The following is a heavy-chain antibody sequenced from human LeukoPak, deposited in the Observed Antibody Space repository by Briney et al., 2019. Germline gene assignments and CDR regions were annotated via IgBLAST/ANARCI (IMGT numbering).Heavy chain of an antibody. D-gene: IGHD6-6*01. CDR3: ARSSPVGYFDY. V-gene: IGHV1-18*04. CDR2: ISANTGNT. J-gene: IGHJ4*02. CDR1: GYTFNSYG. Sequence: ASVKVSCKASGYTFNSYGISWVRQAPGQGLEWMGWISANTGNTKYIQKFQGRVTMTTDTSTSTAYMELRSLRSDDTAVYFCARSSPVGYFDYWGQGTLVTVSS.